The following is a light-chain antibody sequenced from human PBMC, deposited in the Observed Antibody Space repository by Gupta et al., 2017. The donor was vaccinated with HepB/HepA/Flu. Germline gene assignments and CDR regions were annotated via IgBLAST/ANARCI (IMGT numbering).Light chain of an antibody. CDR2: AAS. J-gene: IGKJ1*01. V-gene: IGKV1-8*01. Sequence: ATRMTQSPSSFSASPGDIVTITCRASQDIGIALAWYQQKPGKAPNLLIHAASTLHSGVPSRFSGSGSGTEFTLTISRLQSEDFATFYCQQEDSSPGTFGQGTKVEVK. CDR3: QQEDSSPGT. CDR1: QDIGIA.